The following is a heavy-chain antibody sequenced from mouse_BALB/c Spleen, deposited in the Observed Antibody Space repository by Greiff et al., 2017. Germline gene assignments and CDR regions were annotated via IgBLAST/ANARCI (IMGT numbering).Heavy chain of an antibody. J-gene: IGHJ2*01. Sequence: VQLQQSGAELAKPGASVKMSCKASGYTFTSYWMHWVKQRPGQGLEWIGYINPSTGYTEYNQKFKDKATLTADKSSSTAYMQLSSLTSEDSAVYYCARVDYGSSYGYWGQGTTLTVSS. CDR1: GYTFTSYW. CDR3: ARVDYGSSYGY. V-gene: IGHV1-7*01. D-gene: IGHD1-1*01. CDR2: INPSTGYT.